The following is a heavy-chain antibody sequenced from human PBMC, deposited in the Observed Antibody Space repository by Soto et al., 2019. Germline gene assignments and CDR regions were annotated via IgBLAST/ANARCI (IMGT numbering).Heavy chain of an antibody. J-gene: IGHJ6*02. Sequence: SETLSLTCTVSGGSVSSGSYYWSWIRQPPGKGLEWIGYIYYSGSTNYNPSLKSRVTISVDTSKNQFSLKLSSVTAADTAVYYCARGHQLRGYYYYGMDVWGQGTTVTVSS. CDR1: GGSVSSGSYY. D-gene: IGHD2-2*01. CDR2: IYYSGST. CDR3: ARGHQLRGYYYYGMDV. V-gene: IGHV4-61*01.